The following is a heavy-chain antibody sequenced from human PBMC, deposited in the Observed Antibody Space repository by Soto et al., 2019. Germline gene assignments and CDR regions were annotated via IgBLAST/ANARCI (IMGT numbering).Heavy chain of an antibody. D-gene: IGHD6-19*01. V-gene: IGHV1-69*10. Sequence: SVKVSCKASGGTFSSYAISWVRQAPGQGLEWMGGIIPTFGIVNYAQKFQGRVTIAADKSTYTAYMEVSRLRSEDTAVYYCARDQVAGTGPSGYYYYGMDVWGQGNTVNVSS. CDR2: IIPTFGIV. J-gene: IGHJ6*02. CDR3: ARDQVAGTGPSGYYYYGMDV. CDR1: GGTFSSYA.